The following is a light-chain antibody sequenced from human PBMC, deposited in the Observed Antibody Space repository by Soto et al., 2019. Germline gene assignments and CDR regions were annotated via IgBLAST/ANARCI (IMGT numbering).Light chain of an antibody. Sequence: DIQLTHSPSPLSASVGDRVSITCLASQSMSTYLNWYQQKPGKAPKVLIYAASNLQSGVPQRFSGSGSGTDFTLTIRILQPEDVATYFCQQSYRTPITFGQGTRLEIK. CDR3: QQSYRTPIT. CDR1: QSMSTY. J-gene: IGKJ5*01. CDR2: AAS. V-gene: IGKV1-39*01.